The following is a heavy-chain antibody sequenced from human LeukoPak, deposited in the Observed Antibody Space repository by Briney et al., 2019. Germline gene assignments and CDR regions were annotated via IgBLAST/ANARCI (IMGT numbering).Heavy chain of an antibody. CDR2: TYTGETDT. J-gene: IGHJ5*02. V-gene: IGHV5-51*01. Sequence: LGGSLHISCMGFEYSFTIYSIGWVRHMPGKGLEWRGLTYTGETDTSNSPSFQGQVTISADKSTSTAYLQWSSLKASDTAMDYCARREGATTRVGFWWFDPWGQGTLVTVSS. CDR3: ARREGATTRVGFWWFDP. CDR1: EYSFTIYS. D-gene: IGHD1-26*01.